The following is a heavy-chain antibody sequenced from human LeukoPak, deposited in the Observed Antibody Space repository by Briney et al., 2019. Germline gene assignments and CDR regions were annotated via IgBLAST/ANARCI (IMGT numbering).Heavy chain of an antibody. Sequence: ASVKVSCKASGYNFIGYGITWVRQAPGQGLEWMGWVSSYNGNTDFAQKFQGRVSMITEISTTTVYMELRGLRSDDTAVYYCARVHPHYDLFHAFDHWGQGTLVTVSS. CDR3: ARVHPHYDLFHAFDH. D-gene: IGHD3/OR15-3a*01. CDR2: VSSYNGNT. J-gene: IGHJ4*02. V-gene: IGHV1-18*01. CDR1: GYNFIGYG.